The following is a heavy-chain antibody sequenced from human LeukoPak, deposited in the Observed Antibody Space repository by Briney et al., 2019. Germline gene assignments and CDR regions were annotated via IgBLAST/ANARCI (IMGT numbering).Heavy chain of an antibody. V-gene: IGHV3-23*01. J-gene: IGHJ4*02. CDR3: AKDGGSSVWYSVPGSYFDY. CDR2: FSGSGGST. Sequence: GGSLRLSCVASGFTFSNFAMTWVRQATGKGLKWVSGFSGSGGSTYYADSVKGRFTISRDNSKNTLYLQMDSLRVEDTAVYYCAKDGGSSVWYSVPGSYFDYWGQGTLVTVSS. CDR1: GFTFSNFA. D-gene: IGHD6-19*01.